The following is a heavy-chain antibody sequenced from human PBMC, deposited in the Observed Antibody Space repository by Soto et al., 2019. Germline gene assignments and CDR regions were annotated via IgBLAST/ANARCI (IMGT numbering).Heavy chain of an antibody. D-gene: IGHD6-19*01. CDR1: GFTFSSYA. V-gene: IGHV3-23*01. CDR2: ISGSGGST. J-gene: IGHJ4*02. CDR3: AKGSHSSGWYYFDY. Sequence: WGSLRLSCAASGFTFSSYAMSWVRQAPGKGLEWVSAISGSGGSTYYADSVKGRFTISRDNSKNTLYLQMNSLRAEDTAVYYCAKGSHSSGWYYFDYWGQGTLVAASS.